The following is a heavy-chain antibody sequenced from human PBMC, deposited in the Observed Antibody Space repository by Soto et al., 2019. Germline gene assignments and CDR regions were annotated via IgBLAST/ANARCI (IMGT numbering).Heavy chain of an antibody. Sequence: PSETLSLTCTVSGGSINSGAYSWSWIRQHPGKGLQWIGYIYYHGSTYYNPSLKRRINISVDTSKGQFSLKLSSVTAADTTLYYCARGKTYCTAGTCYGQFDYWGQGTLVTVSS. CDR1: GGSINSGAYS. V-gene: IGHV4-31*03. CDR3: ARGKTYCTAGTCYGQFDY. CDR2: IYYHGST. J-gene: IGHJ4*02. D-gene: IGHD2-15*01.